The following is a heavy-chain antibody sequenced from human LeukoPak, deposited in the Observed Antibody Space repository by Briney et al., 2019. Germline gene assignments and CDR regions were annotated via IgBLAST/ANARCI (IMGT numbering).Heavy chain of an antibody. CDR3: ARKSYYYYGMDV. Sequence: PSQTLSLTCAVYGGSFSGYYWSWIRQPPGKGLEWIGEINYSGSTYYNPSLKSRVTILVDTSKNQFSLKLSSVTAADTSVYYCARKSYYYYGMDVWGQGTTVTVSS. CDR2: INYSGST. J-gene: IGHJ6*02. V-gene: IGHV4-34*01. CDR1: GGSFSGYY.